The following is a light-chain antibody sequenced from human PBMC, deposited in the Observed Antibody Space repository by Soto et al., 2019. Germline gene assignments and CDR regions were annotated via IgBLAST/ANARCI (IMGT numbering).Light chain of an antibody. Sequence: EIVVTQSAGTVSLSPRGRGTLSCRVSQSGSRNYFACYQQKPGHPPRLLIYGASSSAAGIPDSRSGSGASTDFILTISTLADEFSVLYYCQQYCIPPWTFGQGTKVDIK. V-gene: IGKV3-20*01. CDR1: QSGSRNY. CDR2: GAS. CDR3: QQYCIPPWT. J-gene: IGKJ1*01.